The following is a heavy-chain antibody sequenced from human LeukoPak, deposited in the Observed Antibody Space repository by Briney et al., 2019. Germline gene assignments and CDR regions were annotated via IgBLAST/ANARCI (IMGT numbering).Heavy chain of an antibody. V-gene: IGHV1-46*01. D-gene: IGHD3-10*01. Sequence: ASVKVSCKASGYTLTSYYMHWVRQAPGQGLEWMGIINPSGGSTSYAQKFQGRVTMTRDMSTSTVYMELSSLRSEDTAVYYCARDRDNYGSGSYVWFDPWGQGTLVTVSS. CDR1: GYTLTSYY. CDR3: ARDRDNYGSGSYVWFDP. J-gene: IGHJ5*02. CDR2: INPSGGST.